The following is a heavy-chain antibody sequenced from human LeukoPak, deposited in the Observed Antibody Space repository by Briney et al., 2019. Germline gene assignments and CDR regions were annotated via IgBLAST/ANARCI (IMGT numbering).Heavy chain of an antibody. CDR2: IKQDGSEQ. D-gene: IGHD6-19*01. J-gene: IGHJ4*02. V-gene: IGHV3-7*05. CDR3: ARESAGGPDY. CDR1: GYSFTKYW. Sequence: GDSLKISCKGSGYSFTKYWIDWVRQMPGKGLEWMANIKQDGSEQYYVDSVRGRFTISRDNAKNSLYLQMNSLTAEDTAIYYCARESAGGPDYWGQGTLVTVSS.